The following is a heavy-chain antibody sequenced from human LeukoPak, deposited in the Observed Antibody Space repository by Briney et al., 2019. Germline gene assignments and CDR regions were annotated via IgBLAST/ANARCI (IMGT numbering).Heavy chain of an antibody. V-gene: IGHV3-23*01. Sequence: GGSLRLSCAASGFTFSSYAMSWVRQAPGKGLEWVSVISGSGGTTYYADSVKGRFTISRDNSKNTLYLQMNSLRAEDTAVYYCAKLDGRTRTTYYYYYGMDVWGQGTTVTVSS. CDR1: GFTFSSYA. CDR2: ISGSGGTT. D-gene: IGHD1-1*01. J-gene: IGHJ6*02. CDR3: AKLDGRTRTTYYYYYGMDV.